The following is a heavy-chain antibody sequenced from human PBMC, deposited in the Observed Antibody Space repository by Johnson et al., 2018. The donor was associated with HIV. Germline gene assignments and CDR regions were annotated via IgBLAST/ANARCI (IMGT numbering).Heavy chain of an antibody. CDR2: IKQYGSEK. CDR3: ARDDGYSRVRAFDF. D-gene: IGHD5-24*01. Sequence: MLLVESGGGLVQAGGSLRLSCAASGFTFSTYWMTWVRQAPGKGLEWVASIKQYGSEKHSVDSVWGRFSISRDNAKSSLCLQMNSLRVDDTAVFYCARDDGYSRVRAFDFWGQGTTVTVSS. J-gene: IGHJ3*01. CDR1: GFTFSTYW. V-gene: IGHV3-7*01.